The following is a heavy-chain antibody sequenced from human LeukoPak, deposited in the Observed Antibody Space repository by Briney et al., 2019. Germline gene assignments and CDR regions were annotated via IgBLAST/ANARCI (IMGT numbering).Heavy chain of an antibody. CDR3: ARGTYGSGSYYSSY. V-gene: IGHV4-38-2*02. CDR2: IYHSGST. Sequence: SETLSLTCTVSGYSISSGYYWDWIRQPPGKGLEWIGSIYHSGSTYYNPSLHSRVTISVDTSKNQFSLKLSSVTAADTAVYYCARGTYGSGSYYSSYWGQGTLVTVSS. D-gene: IGHD3-10*01. J-gene: IGHJ4*02. CDR1: GYSISSGYY.